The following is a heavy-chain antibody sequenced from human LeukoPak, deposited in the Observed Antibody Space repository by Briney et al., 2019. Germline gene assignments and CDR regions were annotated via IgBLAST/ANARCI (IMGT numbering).Heavy chain of an antibody. CDR1: GYTXTGXY. CDR3: ARDPRVAVAGKPFDY. D-gene: IGHD6-19*01. V-gene: IGHV1-2*02. CDR2: XNPNSGGT. J-gene: IGHJ4*02. Sequence: ASVKVSCKASGYTXTGXYMHWVRQAPGXXXXXXGWXNPNSGGTNYAQKFQGRVTMTRDTSISTAYMELSRLRSDDTAVYYCARDPRVAVAGKPFDYWGQGTLVTVSS.